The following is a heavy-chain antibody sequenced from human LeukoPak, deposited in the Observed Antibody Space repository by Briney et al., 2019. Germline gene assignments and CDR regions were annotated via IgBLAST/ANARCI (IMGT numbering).Heavy chain of an antibody. Sequence: PGGSLRLSCAASGFTFSSYAMSWVRQAPGKGLEWVSAISGSGGSTYYADSVKGRFTISRDNSKNTLYLQMSGLRAEDPAVYYCAKEMGIAARGDAFDIWGQGTMVTVSS. V-gene: IGHV3-23*01. CDR3: AKEMGIAARGDAFDI. D-gene: IGHD6-6*01. CDR1: GFTFSSYA. CDR2: ISGSGGST. J-gene: IGHJ3*02.